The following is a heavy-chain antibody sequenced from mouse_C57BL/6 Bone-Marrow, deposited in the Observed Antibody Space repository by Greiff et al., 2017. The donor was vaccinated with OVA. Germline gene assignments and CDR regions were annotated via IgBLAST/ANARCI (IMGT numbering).Heavy chain of an antibody. CDR2: IYPGDGDP. J-gene: IGHJ4*01. CDR1: GYAFSSSW. V-gene: IGHV1-82*01. CDR3: AIPGSSDYAMDY. D-gene: IGHD1-1*01. Sequence: VQLQESGPELVKPGASVKISCKASGYAFSSSWMHWVKQRPGKGLEWIGRIYPGDGDPNYNGKFKGKATLTADKSSSTAYMQLSSLTSEDSAVYFCAIPGSSDYAMDYWGQGTSVTVSS.